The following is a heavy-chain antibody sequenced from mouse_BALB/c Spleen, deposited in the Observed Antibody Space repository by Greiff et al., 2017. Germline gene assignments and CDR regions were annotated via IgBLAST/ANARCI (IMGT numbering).Heavy chain of an antibody. V-gene: IGHV1S34*01. CDR2: ISCYNGAT. J-gene: IGHJ2*01. D-gene: IGHD4-1*01. CDR3: ARGTGTGFLFDY. CDR1: GYSFTGYY. Sequence: LVKTGASVKISCKASGYSFTGYYMHWVKQSHGKSLEWIGYISCYNGATSYNQKFKGKATFTVDTSSSTAYMQFNSLTSEDSAVYYCARGTGTGFLFDYWGQGTTLTVSS.